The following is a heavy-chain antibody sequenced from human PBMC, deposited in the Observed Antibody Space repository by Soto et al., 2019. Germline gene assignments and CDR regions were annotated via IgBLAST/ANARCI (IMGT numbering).Heavy chain of an antibody. CDR1: GFTFSSYS. J-gene: IGHJ4*02. CDR3: ARGEWGDTAMAHNY. Sequence: GGSLRLSCAASGFTFSSYSMNWVRQAPGKGLEWVSSISSSSSYIYYADSVKGRFTISRDNAKNSLYLQMNSLRAEDTAVYYCARGEWGDTAMAHNYWGQGTLVTVSS. D-gene: IGHD5-18*01. V-gene: IGHV3-21*01. CDR2: ISSSSSYI.